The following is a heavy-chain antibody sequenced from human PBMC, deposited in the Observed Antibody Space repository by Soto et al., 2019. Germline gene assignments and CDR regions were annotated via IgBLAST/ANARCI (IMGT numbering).Heavy chain of an antibody. Sequence: QVQLQESGPGLVRPSQTLSLTCTVSAGSISTINYYWSWIRQHPEKGLEWIGYISYSGSTFYHSSVKSRGTISLDTSKKQFSLTLTSVTAADTAVYYCARSAQWDGFDPWGQGTMVTVSS. V-gene: IGHV4-31*03. CDR2: ISYSGST. D-gene: IGHD2-8*01. CDR1: AGSISTINYY. J-gene: IGHJ3*01. CDR3: ARSAQWDGFDP.